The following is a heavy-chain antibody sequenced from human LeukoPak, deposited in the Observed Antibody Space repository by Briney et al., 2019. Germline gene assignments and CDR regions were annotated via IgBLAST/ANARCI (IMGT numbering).Heavy chain of an antibody. D-gene: IGHD5-24*01. Sequence: GGSLRLSCAASGFTVSSNYMSWVRQAPGKGLEWVSVIYSGGSTYYADSVKGRFTISRDNSKNMLYLQMSSLRVEDTAVYYCARGDGYNDAEYLQHWGQGTLVTVS. CDR2: IYSGGST. CDR1: GFTVSSNY. CDR3: ARGDGYNDAEYLQH. J-gene: IGHJ1*01. V-gene: IGHV3-66*01.